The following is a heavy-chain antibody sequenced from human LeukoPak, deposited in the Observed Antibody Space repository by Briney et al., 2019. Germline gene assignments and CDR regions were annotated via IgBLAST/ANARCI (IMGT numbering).Heavy chain of an antibody. CDR1: GGSFSGYY. J-gene: IGHJ4*02. CDR2: INHSGST. Sequence: SETLSLTCAVYGGSFSGYYWSWIRQPPGKGLEWIGEINHSGSTNYNPSLKSRVTISVDTSKNQFSLKLSSVTAADTAVYYCARRRTMIPYLDYWGQGTLVTVSS. CDR3: ARRRTMIPYLDY. V-gene: IGHV4-34*01. D-gene: IGHD3-22*01.